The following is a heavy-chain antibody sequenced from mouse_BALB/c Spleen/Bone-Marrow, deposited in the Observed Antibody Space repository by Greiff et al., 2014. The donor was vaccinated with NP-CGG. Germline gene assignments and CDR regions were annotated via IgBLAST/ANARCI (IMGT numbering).Heavy chain of an antibody. Sequence: VQLKESGPELVKPGASVKISCKASGYSFTVYTMNWVKQSHEKNLEWIGLINPYNGGTSYNQKFKGKATLTVDKSSSTAHMELLSLTSEDSAVYYCAREDYSYAMDYWGQGTSVTVSS. CDR2: INPYNGGT. CDR3: AREDYSYAMDY. CDR1: GYSFTVYT. V-gene: IGHV1-18*01. J-gene: IGHJ4*01.